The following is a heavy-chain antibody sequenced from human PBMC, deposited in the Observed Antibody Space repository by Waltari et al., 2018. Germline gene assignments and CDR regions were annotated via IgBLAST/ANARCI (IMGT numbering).Heavy chain of an antibody. J-gene: IGHJ4*02. CDR2: IYPGDSDT. Sequence: EVQLVQSGAEVKKPGESLKISCNGSGYRFTSYWIGWVRQMPGKGLEWMGIIYPGDSDTRYSPSFQGQVTISADKSISTTYLQWSSLKASETAIYYCATQTYYGSGSYYMNFWGQGTLVTVSS. CDR1: GYRFTSYW. V-gene: IGHV5-51*01. CDR3: ATQTYYGSGSYYMNF. D-gene: IGHD3-10*01.